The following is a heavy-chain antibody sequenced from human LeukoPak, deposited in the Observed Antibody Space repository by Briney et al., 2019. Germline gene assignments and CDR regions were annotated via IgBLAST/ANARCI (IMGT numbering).Heavy chain of an antibody. CDR2: IYYSGST. CDR3: ATSSSSWTVSY. J-gene: IGHJ4*02. Sequence: PSETLSLTCTVSGGSISSSSYYWGWVRQPPGKGLEWIGSIYYSGSTYYNPSLKSRVTISVDTSKNQFSLKLSSVAAADTAVYCCATSSSSWTVSYWGQGTLVTVSS. V-gene: IGHV4-39*01. D-gene: IGHD6-13*01. CDR1: GGSISSSSYY.